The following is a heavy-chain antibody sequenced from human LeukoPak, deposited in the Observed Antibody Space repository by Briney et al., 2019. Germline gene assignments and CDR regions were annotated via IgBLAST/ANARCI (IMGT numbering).Heavy chain of an antibody. J-gene: IGHJ4*02. Sequence: ASVKVSCTASGYTFTSYAMHWVRQAPGQRLEWMGWINAGNGNTKYSQKFQGRVTITRDTSASTAYMELSSLRSEDTAVYYCARDRQEQWRGDLDYWGQGTLVTVSS. CDR1: GYTFTSYA. CDR2: INAGNGNT. D-gene: IGHD6-19*01. V-gene: IGHV1-3*01. CDR3: ARDRQEQWRGDLDY.